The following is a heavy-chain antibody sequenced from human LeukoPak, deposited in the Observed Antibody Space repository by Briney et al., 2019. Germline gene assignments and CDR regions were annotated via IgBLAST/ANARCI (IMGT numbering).Heavy chain of an antibody. J-gene: IGHJ5*02. CDR3: ASGESDIVVVVAATGDWFDP. Sequence: PSETLSLTCTVSGGSISSSSYYWGWIGQPPGKGLEWIGSIYYSGITYYNPSLKSRVTISVDTSKNQFSLKLSSVTAADTAVYYCASGESDIVVVVAATGDWFDPWGQVTLVNVA. CDR2: IYYSGIT. D-gene: IGHD2-15*01. CDR1: GGSISSSSYY. V-gene: IGHV4-39*07.